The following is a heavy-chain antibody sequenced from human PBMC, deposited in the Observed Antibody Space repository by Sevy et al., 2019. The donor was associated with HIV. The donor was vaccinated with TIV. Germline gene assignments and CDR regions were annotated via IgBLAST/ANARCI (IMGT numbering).Heavy chain of an antibody. Sequence: GGSLRLSCAASGFSFSTYWMTWVRQAPGKGLEWVATMNQDGTERDYVDSVKGRFTISRDNTKTSLFLQMNSLSAEDTGTSYCVREGLGGFSYSLDCWGQGTLVTVSP. CDR2: MNQDGTER. CDR3: VREGLGGFSYSLDC. J-gene: IGHJ4*02. D-gene: IGHD3-16*01. CDR1: GFSFSTYW. V-gene: IGHV3-7*01.